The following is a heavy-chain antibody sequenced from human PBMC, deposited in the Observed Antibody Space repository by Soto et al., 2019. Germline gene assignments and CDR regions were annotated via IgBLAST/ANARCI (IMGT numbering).Heavy chain of an antibody. V-gene: IGHV3-21*01. Sequence: PGGSLRLSCAASGFTFSSYSMNWVRQAPGKGLEWVSSISSSSSYIYYADSVKGRFTISRDNAKNSLYLQMNSLRAEDTAVYYCARVFRSFSGYYYYYYGMDVWGQGTTVTVSS. CDR1: GFTFSSYS. CDR2: ISSSSSYI. D-gene: IGHD3-16*01. CDR3: ARVFRSFSGYYYYYYGMDV. J-gene: IGHJ6*02.